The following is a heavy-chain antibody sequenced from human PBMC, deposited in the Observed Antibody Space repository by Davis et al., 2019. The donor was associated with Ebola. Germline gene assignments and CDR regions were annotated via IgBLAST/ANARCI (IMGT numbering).Heavy chain of an antibody. CDR1: GYTFTSYY. J-gene: IGHJ6*02. CDR3: ARDPRYYYGSGDPYYYYGMDV. Sequence: ASVKVSCKASGYTFTSYYMHWVRQAPGQGLEWMGIINPSGGSTSYAQKFQGRVTMTRDTSTSTVYMELSSLRSEDTAVYYCARDPRYYYGSGDPYYYYGMDVWGQGTTVTVSS. D-gene: IGHD3-10*01. V-gene: IGHV1-46*01. CDR2: INPSGGST.